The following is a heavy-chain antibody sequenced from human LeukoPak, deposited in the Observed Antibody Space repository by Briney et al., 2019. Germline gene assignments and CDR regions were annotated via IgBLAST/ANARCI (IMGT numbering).Heavy chain of an antibody. CDR3: AKVAPHLSSYYYDSSGYWWFDP. J-gene: IGHJ5*02. CDR2: ISGSGGST. D-gene: IGHD3-22*01. CDR1: GFTFSSYA. Sequence: GGSLRLSCAASGFTFSSYAMSWVRQAPGKGLEWVSAISGSGGSTYYADSVKGRFTISRDNSKNTLYLQMNSLRAEDTAVYYCAKVAPHLSSYYYDSSGYWWFDPWGQGTWSPSPQ. V-gene: IGHV3-23*01.